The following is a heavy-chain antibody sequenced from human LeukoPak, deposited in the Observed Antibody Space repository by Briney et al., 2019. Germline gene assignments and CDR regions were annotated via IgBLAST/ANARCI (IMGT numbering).Heavy chain of an antibody. CDR3: AKDIYRIAVAQIDY. V-gene: IGHV3-30*18. CDR1: GFTSSSYG. J-gene: IGHJ4*02. Sequence: PGGSLRLSCAASGFTSSSYGMHWVRQAPGKGLEWVAVISYDGSNKYYADSVKGRFTISRDNSKNTLYLQMNSLRAEDTAVYYCAKDIYRIAVAQIDYWGQGTLVTVSS. CDR2: ISYDGSNK. D-gene: IGHD6-19*01.